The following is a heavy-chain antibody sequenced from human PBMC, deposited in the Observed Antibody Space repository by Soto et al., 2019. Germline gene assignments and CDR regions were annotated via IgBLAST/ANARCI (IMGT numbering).Heavy chain of an antibody. CDR1: GGSISSGGYS. D-gene: IGHD2-15*01. CDR2: IYHSGST. Sequence: PSETLSLTCAVSGGSISSGGYSWSWIRQPPGKGLEWIGYIYHSGSTYYNPSLKSRVTISVDRSKNQFSLKLSSVTAADTAVYYCARGPGSNWFDPWGQGTLVTVSS. J-gene: IGHJ5*02. CDR3: ARGPGSNWFDP. V-gene: IGHV4-30-2*01.